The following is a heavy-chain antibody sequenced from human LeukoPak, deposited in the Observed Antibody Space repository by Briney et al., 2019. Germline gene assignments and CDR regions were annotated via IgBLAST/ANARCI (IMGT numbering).Heavy chain of an antibody. J-gene: IGHJ6*03. CDR2: INPSGGST. CDR3: ARDVTGTTFYYYMDV. D-gene: IGHD1-20*01. V-gene: IGHV1-46*01. CDR1: GYTLTSYY. Sequence: ASVKVSCKASGYTLTSYYMHWVRQAPGQGLEWMGIINPSGGSTSYAQKFQGRVTMTRDTSTSTVYMELSSLRSEDTAVYYCARDVTGTTFYYYMDVWGKGTTVTVFS.